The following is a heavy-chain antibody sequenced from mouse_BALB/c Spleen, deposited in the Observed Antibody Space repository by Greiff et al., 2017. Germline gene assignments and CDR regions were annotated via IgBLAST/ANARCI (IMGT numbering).Heavy chain of an antibody. CDR2: IWGDGST. D-gene: IGHD2-4*01. Sequence: VKLQESGPGLVAPSQSLSITCTVSGFSLTGYGVNWVRQPPGKGLEWLGMIWGDGSTDYNSALKSRLSISKDNSKSQVFLKMNSLQTDDTARYYCARDGGLRREDYYAMDYWGQGTSVTVSS. CDR1: GFSLTGYG. J-gene: IGHJ4*01. CDR3: ARDGGLRREDYYAMDY. V-gene: IGHV2-6-7*01.